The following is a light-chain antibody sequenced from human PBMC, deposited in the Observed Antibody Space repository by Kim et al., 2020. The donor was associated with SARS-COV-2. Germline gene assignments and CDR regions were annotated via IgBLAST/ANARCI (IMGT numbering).Light chain of an antibody. J-gene: IGLJ2*01. V-gene: IGLV3-19*01. CDR3: KSRGTSGNVV. Sequence: VALGQTVRITCRGDSLRSYYAPWYQQKPGQAPVLVIYGKNNRPSGIPDRFSGSSSGNTASLTITGAQAEDEADYYCKSRGTSGNVVFGGGTQLTVL. CDR2: GKN. CDR1: SLRSYY.